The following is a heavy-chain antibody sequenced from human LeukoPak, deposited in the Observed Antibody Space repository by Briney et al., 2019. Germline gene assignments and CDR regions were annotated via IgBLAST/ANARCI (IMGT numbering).Heavy chain of an antibody. CDR2: ISGSGGST. Sequence: PGGSLRLSCAASGFTFSSYAMSWVRQAPGKGLEWVSAISGSGGSTYYADSVKGRFTISRDNSKNTLYLQMNSLRAEDTAVYYCAKEAYSSSWYGRYYYYGMDVWGQGTTVTVFS. V-gene: IGHV3-23*01. CDR1: GFTFSSYA. D-gene: IGHD6-13*01. J-gene: IGHJ6*02. CDR3: AKEAYSSSWYGRYYYYGMDV.